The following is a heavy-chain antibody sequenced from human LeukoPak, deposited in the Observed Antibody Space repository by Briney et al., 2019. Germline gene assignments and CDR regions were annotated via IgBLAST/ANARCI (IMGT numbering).Heavy chain of an antibody. V-gene: IGHV3-23*01. Sequence: GGSLRLSCAASGFTFRSYAMTWVRQGPGKGLEWASGVSSSGDDTSYADSVKGRFTISRDNSKKMLYLHMNSLRDEDTAVYYCASSGSYRFDYWGQGTLVTVSS. D-gene: IGHD1-26*01. J-gene: IGHJ4*02. CDR2: VSSSGDDT. CDR1: GFTFRSYA. CDR3: ASSGSYRFDY.